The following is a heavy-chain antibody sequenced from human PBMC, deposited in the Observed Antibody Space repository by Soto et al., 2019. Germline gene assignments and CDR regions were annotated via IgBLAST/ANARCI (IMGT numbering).Heavy chain of an antibody. CDR2: INAGNGNT. J-gene: IGHJ4*02. CDR3: AGDLGWWPWDY. D-gene: IGHD2-15*01. V-gene: IGHV1-3*01. Sequence: QVQLVQSGAEVKKPGASVKVSGKASGYTFTSYAMHWVRQAPGQRLEWMGWINAGNGNTKYSQKFQGRVTITRDTSGSTAYVELSILRSEYTAVYYCAGDLGWWPWDYWGQATLVTVSS. CDR1: GYTFTSYA.